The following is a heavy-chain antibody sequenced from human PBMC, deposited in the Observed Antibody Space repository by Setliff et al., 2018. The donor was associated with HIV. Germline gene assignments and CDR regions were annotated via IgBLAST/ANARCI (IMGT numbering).Heavy chain of an antibody. CDR3: ATSYSGSYYGY. D-gene: IGHD1-26*01. J-gene: IGHJ4*02. V-gene: IGHV1-69*06. CDR2: IIPIFGTA. Sequence: GASVKVSCKASGGTFSSYAISWVRQAPGQGLEWMGRIIPIFGTANYAQKFPGRVTITADKSTSTAYMELSSLRSEDTAVYYCATSYSGSYYGYWGQGTLVTVSS. CDR1: GGTFSSYA.